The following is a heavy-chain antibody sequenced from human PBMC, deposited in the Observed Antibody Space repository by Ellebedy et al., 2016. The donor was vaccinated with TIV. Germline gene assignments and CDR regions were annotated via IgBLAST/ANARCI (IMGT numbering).Heavy chain of an antibody. D-gene: IGHD6-19*01. CDR3: AGDPPNSGWQLAY. CDR1: GFTFSSHA. Sequence: PGGSLRLSCAASGFTFSSHAMHWVRQAPAKGLAWVGFIWYDGSNKDYADSVKGRFTISRDNSKNTLYLQMNSLRVEDTAVYYCAGDPPNSGWQLAYWGQGALVTVSS. CDR2: IWYDGSNK. V-gene: IGHV3-33*01. J-gene: IGHJ4*02.